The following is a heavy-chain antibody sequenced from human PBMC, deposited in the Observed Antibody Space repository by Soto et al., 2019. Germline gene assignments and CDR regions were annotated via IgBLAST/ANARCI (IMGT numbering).Heavy chain of an antibody. CDR2: IYHSGST. CDR1: GGSISSGGYS. D-gene: IGHD2-15*01. J-gene: IGHJ4*02. CDR3: ARTPDY. V-gene: IGHV4-30-2*01. Sequence: LQLQESGSGLVKPSQTLSLPCAVSGGSISSGGYSWSWIRQPPGKGLEWIGYIYHSGSTYYNPSLKSRVTISVDRAKNQFSLKLSYVTAADTAGYDCARTPDYWGQGTLVTVSS.